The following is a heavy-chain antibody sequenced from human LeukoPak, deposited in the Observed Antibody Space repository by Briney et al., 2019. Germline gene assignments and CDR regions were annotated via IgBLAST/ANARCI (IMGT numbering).Heavy chain of an antibody. CDR1: GFTFSSYA. J-gene: IGHJ4*02. D-gene: IGHD6-13*01. V-gene: IGHV3-23*01. Sequence: QTGGSLRLSCAASGFTFSSYAMSWVRQAPGKGLEWVSVISGSGGNTYYADSVKGRFTISRDNSKNTLYLQMNSLRAEDTAVYYCAKDLELAAAGTSDYWGQGTLVTVSS. CDR2: ISGSGGNT. CDR3: AKDLELAAAGTSDY.